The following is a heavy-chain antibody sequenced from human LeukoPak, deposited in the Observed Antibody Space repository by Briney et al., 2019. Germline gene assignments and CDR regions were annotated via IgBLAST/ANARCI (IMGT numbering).Heavy chain of an antibody. J-gene: IGHJ5*02. Sequence: GGSLRLSCAPSGFTFSSYWMHWVRQAPGKGLVWVSCINSDGSSTRYADSVKGRFTISRGNAKNTLYLQMNSLRAEDTAVYYCARDWRYSNYVAANWFDPWGQGTLVTVSS. CDR2: INSDGSST. V-gene: IGHV3-74*01. CDR1: GFTFSSYW. D-gene: IGHD4-11*01. CDR3: ARDWRYSNYVAANWFDP.